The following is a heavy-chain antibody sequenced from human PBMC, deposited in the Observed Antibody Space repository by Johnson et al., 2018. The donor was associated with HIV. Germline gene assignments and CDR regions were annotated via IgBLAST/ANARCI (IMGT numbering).Heavy chain of an antibody. J-gene: IGHJ3*02. CDR1: GFTFSSYA. CDR3: TTDHCSGDSCCRGGSCYNAFDI. CDR2: IKTDGGTT. Sequence: VQLVESGGGVVRPGRSLRLSCAASGFTFSSYAMSWVRQAPGKGLEWVSRIKTDGGTTDYAAPVKGRFTISRDDSKNTLYLQMNSLKIEETAVYYCTTDHCSGDSCCRGGSCYNAFDIWGQGTMVTVSS. V-gene: IGHV3-15*01. D-gene: IGHD2-15*01.